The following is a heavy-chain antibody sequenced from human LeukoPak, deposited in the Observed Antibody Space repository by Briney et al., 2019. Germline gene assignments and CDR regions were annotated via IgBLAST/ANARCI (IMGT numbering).Heavy chain of an antibody. CDR3: ARDWSSTSCYRHYYYYYYGMDV. CDR2: ISYDGSNK. V-gene: IGHV3-30*03. D-gene: IGHD2-2*01. J-gene: IGHJ6*02. CDR1: GFTFSSYG. Sequence: GRSLRLSCAASGFTFSSYGMHRVRQAPAQGLEWVAVISYDGSNKYYADSVKGRFTISRDNSKNTLYLQMNSLRAEDTAVYYCARDWSSTSCYRHYYYYYYGMDVWGQGTTVTVSS.